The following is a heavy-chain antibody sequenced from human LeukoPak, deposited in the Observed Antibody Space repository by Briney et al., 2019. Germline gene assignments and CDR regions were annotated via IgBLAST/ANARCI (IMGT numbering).Heavy chain of an antibody. CDR1: GGSISSYY. Sequence: ASETLSLTCTVSGGSISSYYWSWIRQPAGKGLEWIGRIYTSGSTNYNPSLKSRVTMSVDTSKNQFSLKLSSVTAADTAVYYCARGGSTNPPRWFDPWGQGTLVTVSS. D-gene: IGHD2-8*01. J-gene: IGHJ5*02. V-gene: IGHV4-4*07. CDR2: IYTSGST. CDR3: ARGGSTNPPRWFDP.